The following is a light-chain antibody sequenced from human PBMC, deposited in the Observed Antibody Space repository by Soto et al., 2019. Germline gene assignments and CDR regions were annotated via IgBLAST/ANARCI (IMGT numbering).Light chain of an antibody. Sequence: QSVLTQPPSASATPGQRVTIACSGSRSNIGRNTVNWYQHLPGTAPKVLIYNNNQRPSGVPDRFSGSKSGASASLAISGLQPEDEADYYCAAWDDSLDGQDYVFATGTKVTVL. CDR1: RSNIGRNT. CDR3: AAWDDSLDGQDYV. J-gene: IGLJ1*01. V-gene: IGLV1-44*01. CDR2: NNN.